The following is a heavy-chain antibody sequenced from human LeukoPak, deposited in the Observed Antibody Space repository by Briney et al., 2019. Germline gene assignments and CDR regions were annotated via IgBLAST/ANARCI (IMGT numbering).Heavy chain of an antibody. D-gene: IGHD1-26*01. CDR3: SRESGAFSPFGY. J-gene: IGHJ4*02. Sequence: SGTLSLTCGVSGGSISSTNWWSWVRRPPGQGLEWIGEISLSGVTNYNPSLKSRVTMSLDRSKNHLSLTLTSVTAADTAVYYCSRESGAFSPFGYWGQGTLVTVSS. CDR1: GGSISSTNW. CDR2: ISLSGVT. V-gene: IGHV4-4*02.